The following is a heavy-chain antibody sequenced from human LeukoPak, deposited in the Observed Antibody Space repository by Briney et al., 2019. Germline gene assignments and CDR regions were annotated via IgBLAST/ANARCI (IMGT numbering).Heavy chain of an antibody. Sequence: PSETLSLTCTVSGGSISSYYWSWIRQPPGKGLEWIGYIYYSGSTNYNPSLKSRVTISVDTSKNQFSLKLSSVTAADTAVYYCARGSSSWSEDYWGQGTLVTVSS. CDR1: GGSISSYY. D-gene: IGHD6-13*01. CDR3: ARGSSSWSEDY. CDR2: IYYSGST. V-gene: IGHV4-59*01. J-gene: IGHJ4*02.